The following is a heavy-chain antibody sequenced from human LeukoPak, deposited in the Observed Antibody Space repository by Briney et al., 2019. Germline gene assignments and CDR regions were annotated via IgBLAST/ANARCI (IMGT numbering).Heavy chain of an antibody. V-gene: IGHV4-34*01. Sequence: SETLSLTCAVYGGSFSGYYWSWIRQPPGKGLEWIGEINDSGSTNYNPSLKRRVTISVDTSKNQFSLKLSSVTAADTAVYYCARDALRVGATPTYYFDYWGQGTLVTVSS. CDR1: GGSFSGYY. CDR2: INDSGST. CDR3: ARDALRVGATPTYYFDY. D-gene: IGHD1-26*01. J-gene: IGHJ4*02.